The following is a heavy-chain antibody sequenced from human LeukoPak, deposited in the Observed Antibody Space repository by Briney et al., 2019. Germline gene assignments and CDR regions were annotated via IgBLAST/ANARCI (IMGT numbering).Heavy chain of an antibody. Sequence: SETLSLTCAVSGGSISSSNWWSWVRQPPGKGLEWIGEIYHGGSTNYNPSLKSRVTISLGKSKNQFFLKLSSVTAADTAVYYCARDFPGSGSHDCWGQGTLVTVSS. CDR2: IYHGGST. CDR1: GGSISSSNW. D-gene: IGHD1-26*01. CDR3: ARDFPGSGSHDC. V-gene: IGHV4-4*02. J-gene: IGHJ4*02.